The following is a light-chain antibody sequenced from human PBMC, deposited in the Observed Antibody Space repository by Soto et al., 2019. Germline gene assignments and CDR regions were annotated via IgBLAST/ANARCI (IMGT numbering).Light chain of an antibody. CDR1: SGSVSSSHY. Sequence: QAVVTQEPSFSVSPGGTVTLTCGLSSGSVSSSHYPTWCRQTPGQAPRTLIYGTDSRTSGVPDRFSGSILGNKAVLTITGAQADDESDYYCVLYMGGGISVFGAGTKLTVL. J-gene: IGLJ2*01. CDR2: GTD. V-gene: IGLV8-61*01. CDR3: VLYMGGGISV.